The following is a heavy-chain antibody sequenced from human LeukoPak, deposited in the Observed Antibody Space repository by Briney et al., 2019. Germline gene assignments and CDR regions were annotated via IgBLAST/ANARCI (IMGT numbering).Heavy chain of an antibody. CDR1: GFTFSSYG. V-gene: IGHV3-23*01. D-gene: IGHD3-16*01. J-gene: IGHJ3*02. CDR2: ISGSGGST. Sequence: PGGSLRLSCAASGFTFSSYGMSWVRQAPGKGLEWVSAISGSGGSTYYADSVKGRFTISRDNSKNTLYLQMNSLRAEDTAVYYCAKRLREFGAFDIWGQGTMVTVSS. CDR3: AKRLREFGAFDI.